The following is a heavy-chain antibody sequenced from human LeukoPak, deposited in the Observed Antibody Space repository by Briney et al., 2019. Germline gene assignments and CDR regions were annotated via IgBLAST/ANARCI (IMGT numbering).Heavy chain of an antibody. CDR2: IYPGDSDT. D-gene: IGHD5-24*01. Sequence: GESLKISCKGSGNSFTTYWIGGVRHMRRKGLEWMGIIYPGDSDTRYSPSFQGQVNTSADKSSSTAYLQWSSLKASDTAMYYCARQGFSVATISLDYWGQGTLVTVSS. CDR3: ARQGFSVATISLDY. CDR1: GNSFTTYW. J-gene: IGHJ4*02. V-gene: IGHV5-51*01.